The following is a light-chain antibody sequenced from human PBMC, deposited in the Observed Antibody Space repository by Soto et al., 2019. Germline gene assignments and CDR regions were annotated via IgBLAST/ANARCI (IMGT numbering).Light chain of an antibody. V-gene: IGKV3-20*01. CDR3: QQYGSSPRT. CDR2: GAS. J-gene: IGKJ1*01. CDR1: QSVRSSY. Sequence: EIVLTQSPGTLSLSPGERATLACRASQSVRSSYLACYQQKPGQATRLLIYGASSMATVIPDRFSGSGSGTDFTLTISSLEPEDFAVYYCQQYGSSPRTFGQGTKVEIK.